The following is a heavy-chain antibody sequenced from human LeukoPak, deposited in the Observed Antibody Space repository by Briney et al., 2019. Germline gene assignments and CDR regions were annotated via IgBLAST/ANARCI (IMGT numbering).Heavy chain of an antibody. CDR2: INAGNGNT. J-gene: IGHJ5*02. Sequence: ASVKVSCKASGYTFTSYAMHWVRQAPGQRLEWMGWINAGNGNTKYSQKFQGRVIITRDTSASTAYMELSSLRSEDTAVYYCARAPVVVVTAIPWEDWFDPWGQGTLVTVSS. V-gene: IGHV1-3*01. CDR3: ARAPVVVVTAIPWEDWFDP. D-gene: IGHD2-21*02. CDR1: GYTFTSYA.